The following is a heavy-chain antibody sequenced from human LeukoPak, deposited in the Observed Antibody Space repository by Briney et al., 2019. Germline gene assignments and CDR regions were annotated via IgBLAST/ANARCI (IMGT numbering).Heavy chain of an antibody. J-gene: IGHJ4*02. D-gene: IGHD3-10*01. CDR3: ANLRVRGDKDAVDY. V-gene: IGHV3-23*01. Sequence: GGSLRLSSAASGFIFSSYAMSWVRQAPGKGLEWVSAISGSGGSTYYADSVKGRFTISRDNSKNTLYLQMNSLRAEDTAVYYCANLRVRGDKDAVDYWGQGTLVTVSS. CDR2: ISGSGGST. CDR1: GFIFSSYA.